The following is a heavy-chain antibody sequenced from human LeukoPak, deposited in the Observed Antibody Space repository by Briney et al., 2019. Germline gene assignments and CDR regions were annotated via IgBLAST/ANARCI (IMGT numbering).Heavy chain of an antibody. V-gene: IGHV3-23*01. Sequence: GRSLRLSCAASGFTFSSYAMSWVRQAPGKGLVWVSAISGSGGSTYYADSVKGRFTISRDNSKNTLYLQMNSLRAEDTAVYYCAKDRATVPQLGLYWGQGTLVTVSS. CDR3: AKDRATVPQLGLY. J-gene: IGHJ4*02. CDR1: GFTFSSYA. CDR2: ISGSGGST. D-gene: IGHD4-17*01.